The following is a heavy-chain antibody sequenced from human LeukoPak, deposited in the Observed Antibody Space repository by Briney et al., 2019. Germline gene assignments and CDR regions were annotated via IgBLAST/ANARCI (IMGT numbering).Heavy chain of an antibody. Sequence: PSETLSLTCAVYGGSFSGYYWSWIRQPPGKGLEWIGEINHSGSTNYNPSLKSRVTISVDTSKNQFSLKLSSVTAADTAVYYCARGGGSYYGRYYYYMDVWGKGTTVTVSS. J-gene: IGHJ6*03. V-gene: IGHV4-34*01. CDR2: INHSGST. D-gene: IGHD1-26*01. CDR3: ARGGGSYYGRYYYYMDV. CDR1: GGSFSGYY.